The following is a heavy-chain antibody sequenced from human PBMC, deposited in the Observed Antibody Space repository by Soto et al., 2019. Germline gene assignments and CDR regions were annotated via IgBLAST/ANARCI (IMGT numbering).Heavy chain of an antibody. CDR2: IIPIFGTA. J-gene: IGHJ4*02. V-gene: IGHV1-69*13. Sequence: ASVKVSCKASGGTFSSYAISWVRQAPGQGLEWMGGIIPIFGTANYAQKFQGRVTITADESTSTAYMELSSLRSEDTAVYYCARSGSIGEWLVPGLPPPDSYYFDYWGQGTLVTVSS. CDR1: GGTFSSYA. D-gene: IGHD6-19*01. CDR3: ARSGSIGEWLVPGLPPPDSYYFDY.